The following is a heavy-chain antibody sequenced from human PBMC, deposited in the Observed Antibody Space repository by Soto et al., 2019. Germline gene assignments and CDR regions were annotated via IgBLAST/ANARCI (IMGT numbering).Heavy chain of an antibody. D-gene: IGHD5-12*01. V-gene: IGHV1-18*01. CDR1: GYTFTSYG. CDR2: ISAYNGNT. CDR3: ARVGGVYSEILNWFDP. Sequence: ASVKVSCKGXGYTFTSYGISWLRQYNGQGLEWMGWISAYNGNTNYAQKLQGRVTMTTDTSTSTAYMELRSLRSDDTAVYYCARVGGVYSEILNWFDPWGQGTLVTVSS. J-gene: IGHJ5*02.